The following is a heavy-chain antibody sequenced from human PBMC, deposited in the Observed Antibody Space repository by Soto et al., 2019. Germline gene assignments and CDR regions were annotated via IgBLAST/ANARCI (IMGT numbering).Heavy chain of an antibody. D-gene: IGHD6-13*01. CDR2: IYYSGNT. CDR3: ASIAAPGTTHFDF. CDR1: GGSLGSSSYY. Sequence: SETLSLTCTVSGGSLGSSSYYWGWIRQSPGKGLEWIGNIYYSGNTFYNPSLKSRVTISVDTSKNQIYLHLSAVTAADTAIFYCASIAAPGTTHFDFWGQGTMVTVSS. V-gene: IGHV4-39*01. J-gene: IGHJ4*02.